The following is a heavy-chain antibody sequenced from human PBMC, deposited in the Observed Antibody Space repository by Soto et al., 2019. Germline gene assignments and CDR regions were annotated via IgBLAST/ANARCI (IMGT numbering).Heavy chain of an antibody. J-gene: IGHJ6*02. V-gene: IGHV3-74*01. D-gene: IGHD3-10*01. CDR1: GFTFSSYW. Sequence: HPWGSLRLSCAASGFTFSSYWIRLFRQSPGKGLVWVSRMNEDGGTTDYADSVKGRFTISRDNAKNTLYLQMNSLRVEDTAVYYCASDLSGRADVWGQGTTVTVSS. CDR3: ASDLSGRADV. CDR2: MNEDGGTT.